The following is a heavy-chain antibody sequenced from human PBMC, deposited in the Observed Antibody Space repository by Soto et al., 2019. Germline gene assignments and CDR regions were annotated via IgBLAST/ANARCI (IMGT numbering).Heavy chain of an antibody. CDR2: INPNIGGT. Sequence: ASVKVSCKASGYTFTGYYMHWVQQAPGQGLEWMGWINPNIGGTNYAQKFQGRVTMTRDTSISTAYMELSRLRSDDTAVYYCARVTGVTYYDFWSGGSVFDYWGQGXLVTVSS. V-gene: IGHV1-2*02. J-gene: IGHJ4*02. CDR1: GYTFTGYY. CDR3: ARVTGVTYYDFWSGGSVFDY. D-gene: IGHD3-3*01.